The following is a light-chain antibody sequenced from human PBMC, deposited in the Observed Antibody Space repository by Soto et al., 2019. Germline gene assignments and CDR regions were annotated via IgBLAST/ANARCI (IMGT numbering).Light chain of an antibody. CDR2: STN. J-gene: IGLJ3*02. V-gene: IGLV8-61*01. CDR3: ALYMGSGSWV. CDR1: SGSVSTSYY. Sequence: QAVVTQEPSFSVSPGGTVTLTCALNSGSVSTSYYPSWYQQTPGQAPRTLIYSTNIRSSRVPDRFSGSILGNKAALTITGAQADDESSYYCALYMGSGSWVFGGGTKVTVL.